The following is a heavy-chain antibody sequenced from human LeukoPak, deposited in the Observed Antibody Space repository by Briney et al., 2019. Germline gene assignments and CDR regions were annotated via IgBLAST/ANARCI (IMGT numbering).Heavy chain of an antibody. V-gene: IGHV1-46*01. CDR1: GYTFTAYY. Sequence: ASVKVSCKASGYTFTAYYIHWVRQAPGQGLEWMGVISPGGGSTTYAQKFQGRVTMTRDTSTNTVYMELSSLRSEDTAVYYCARSDNTYWYYYYGLDVWGQGTTVTVSS. J-gene: IGHJ6*02. CDR2: ISPGGGST. CDR3: ARSDNTYWYYYYGLDV. D-gene: IGHD2-8*02.